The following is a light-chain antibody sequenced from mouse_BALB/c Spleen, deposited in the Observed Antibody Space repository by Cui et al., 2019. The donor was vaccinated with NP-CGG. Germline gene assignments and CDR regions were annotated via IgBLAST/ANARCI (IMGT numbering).Light chain of an antibody. CDR2: GTN. J-gene: IGLJ1*01. V-gene: IGLV1*01. CDR1: TGAVTTSNY. Sequence: QAVVTQDSAPTTSPGETVTLTCRSSTGAVTTSNYANWVQEKPDHLFTGIIGGTNNRAPGVPARFSGSLIGDKAALTITGAQTEDEAIYFCALWYSNHWVFGGGTKLTVL. CDR3: ALWYSNHWV.